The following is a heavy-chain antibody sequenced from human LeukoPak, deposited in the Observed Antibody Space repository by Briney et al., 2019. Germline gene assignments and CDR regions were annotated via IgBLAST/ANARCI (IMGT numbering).Heavy chain of an antibody. D-gene: IGHD6-19*01. V-gene: IGHV3-21*01. J-gene: IGHJ4*02. CDR2: ISSSSSYI. CDR1: GFTFSSYS. CDR3: ARKGVDKAVAGGFVDY. Sequence: GGSLRLSCAASGFTFSSYSMNWVRQAPGKGLEWVSSISSSSSYIYYADSVKGRFTISRDNSKNTLYLQMNSLRAEDTAVYYCARKGVDKAVAGGFVDYWGQGTLVTVSS.